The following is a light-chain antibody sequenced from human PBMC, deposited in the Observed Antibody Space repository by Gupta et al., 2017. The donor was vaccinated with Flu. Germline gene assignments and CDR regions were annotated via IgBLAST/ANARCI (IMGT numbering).Light chain of an antibody. CDR1: SSDVGRSDS. CDR3: SSYTSISTFYV. Sequence: QSALTQPASVSGSPGQSITISCTSTSSDVGRSDSVSWYQQHPGKAPKLLIYDVSNRPSGVSSRFSGSKSGNTASLTISGLQAEDETDYYCSSYTSISTFYVFGTGTKVTVL. CDR2: DVS. V-gene: IGLV2-14*01. J-gene: IGLJ1*01.